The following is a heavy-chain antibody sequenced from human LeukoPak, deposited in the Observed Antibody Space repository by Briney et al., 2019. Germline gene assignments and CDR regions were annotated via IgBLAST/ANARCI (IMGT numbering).Heavy chain of an antibody. CDR3: ARRSPATPYYDILTGYYSGEYFDY. CDR2: IYYSGST. D-gene: IGHD3-9*01. V-gene: IGHV4-39*01. CDR1: GFTFSSYA. J-gene: IGHJ4*02. Sequence: GSLRLSCAASGFTFSSYAMSWVRQPPGKGLEWIGSIYYSGSTYYNPSLKSRVTISVDTSKNQFSLKLSSVTAADTAVYYCARRSPATPYYDILTGYYSGEYFDYWGQGTLVTVSS.